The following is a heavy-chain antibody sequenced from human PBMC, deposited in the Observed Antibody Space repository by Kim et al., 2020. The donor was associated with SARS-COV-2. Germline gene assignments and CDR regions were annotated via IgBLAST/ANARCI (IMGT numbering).Heavy chain of an antibody. CDR3: ARDTSSSWYNIHYYYYYGMDV. V-gene: IGHV1-46*01. CDR2: INPSGGST. CDR1: GYTFTSYY. Sequence: ASVKVSCKASGYTFTSYYMHWVRQAPGQGLEWMGIINPSGGSTSYAQKFQGRVTMTRDTSTSTVYMELSSLRSEDTAVYYCARDTSSSWYNIHYYYYYGMDVWGQGTTVTVSS. D-gene: IGHD6-13*01. J-gene: IGHJ6*02.